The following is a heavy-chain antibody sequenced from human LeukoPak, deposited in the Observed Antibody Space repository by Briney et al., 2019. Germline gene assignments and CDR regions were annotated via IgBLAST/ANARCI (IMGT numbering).Heavy chain of an antibody. Sequence: PSETLSLTCGVYGVASSGNYWSWIRQSPERGLEWIGEINHSGSTNYNPSLKSRVIISIDTSKNQFSLKLSSVTAADTADYYCARLLPRTGTTAYYFHNDMDVWGKGTTVTISS. V-gene: IGHV4-34*01. CDR2: INHSGST. CDR1: GVASSGNY. J-gene: IGHJ6*03. D-gene: IGHD1-1*01. CDR3: ARLLPRTGTTAYYFHNDMDV.